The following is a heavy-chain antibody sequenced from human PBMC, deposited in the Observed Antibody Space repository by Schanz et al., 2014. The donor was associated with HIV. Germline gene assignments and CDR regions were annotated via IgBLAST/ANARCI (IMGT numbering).Heavy chain of an antibody. Sequence: QVQLVESGGGVVQPGRSLRLSCTASGFTFSNYGMHWVRQAPGKGREGVAAIWNDGSNKFYADSWKGRFTISRDNSKNTLYLQMNNLRAEDTAVYGCARQGLRFSFWLDYWGQGTPVTVS. V-gene: IGHV3-33*01. D-gene: IGHD4-17*01. CDR3: ARQGLRFSFWLDY. CDR2: IWNDGSNK. CDR1: GFTFSNYG. J-gene: IGHJ4*02.